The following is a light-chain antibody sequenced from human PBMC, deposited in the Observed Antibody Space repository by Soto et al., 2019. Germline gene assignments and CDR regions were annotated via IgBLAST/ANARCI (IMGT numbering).Light chain of an antibody. Sequence: QSALTQPASVSGSPGQSITISCTGTSSDIGGYNYVSWYQQHPGKAPKLMIYGVSDRPSGVSYRFSASQSGNTASLTISGLQAEDEADYYCSSYASSSTWVFGGGTKLTVL. CDR1: SSDIGGYNY. CDR2: GVS. CDR3: SSYASSSTWV. V-gene: IGLV2-14*01. J-gene: IGLJ3*02.